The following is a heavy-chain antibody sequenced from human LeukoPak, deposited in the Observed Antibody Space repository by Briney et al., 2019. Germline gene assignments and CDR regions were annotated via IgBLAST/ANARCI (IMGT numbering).Heavy chain of an antibody. Sequence: SETLSLTCAVYGGSFSGYYWSWIRQPPGKGLEWIGEINHSGSTNYNPSLKSRVTISVDTSKNQFSLKLSSVTAADTAVYYCALGSGSYYAFDYWGQGTLVTVSS. CDR2: INHSGST. D-gene: IGHD3-10*02. CDR3: ALGSGSYYAFDY. CDR1: GGSFSGYY. V-gene: IGHV4-34*01. J-gene: IGHJ4*02.